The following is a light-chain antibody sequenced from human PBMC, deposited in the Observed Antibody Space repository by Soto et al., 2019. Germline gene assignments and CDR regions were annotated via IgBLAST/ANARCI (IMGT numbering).Light chain of an antibody. CDR1: QGISSY. CDR2: AAS. CDR3: QQYDSYPRT. Sequence: AIRMTQSPSSFSASTGDGVTITCGASQGISSYLAWYQQKPGKAPKLLIYAASTLQSGVPSRFSGSGSGTDFTLTISCLQSEDFATYYCQQYDSYPRTFGQGTKVEIK. J-gene: IGKJ1*01. V-gene: IGKV1-8*01.